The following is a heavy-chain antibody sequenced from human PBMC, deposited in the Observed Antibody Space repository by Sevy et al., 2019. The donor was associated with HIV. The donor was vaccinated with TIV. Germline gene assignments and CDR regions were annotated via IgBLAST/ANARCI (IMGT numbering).Heavy chain of an antibody. CDR2: IYYSGST. CDR3: ARVRGYSYEGDI. J-gene: IGHJ3*02. Sequence: SETLSLTCTVSGGSISSGGYYWSWIRQHPGKGLEWIGYIYYSGSTYYNPSLKSRVTISLDTSKNQFSLKLSSVTAADTAVYYCARVRGYSYEGDIWGQGTMVTVSS. D-gene: IGHD5-18*01. V-gene: IGHV4-31*03. CDR1: GGSISSGGYY.